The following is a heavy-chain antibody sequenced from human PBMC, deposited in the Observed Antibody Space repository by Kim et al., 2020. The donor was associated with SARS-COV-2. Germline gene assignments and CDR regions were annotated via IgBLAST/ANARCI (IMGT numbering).Heavy chain of an antibody. Sequence: NQSLRRRVTMAVDTSKNQFSRKLSSGTAADTAVYYCARHSGYSSGWTLDYWGQGTLVTVSS. V-gene: IGHV4-39*01. D-gene: IGHD6-19*01. J-gene: IGHJ4*02. CDR3: ARHSGYSSGWTLDY.